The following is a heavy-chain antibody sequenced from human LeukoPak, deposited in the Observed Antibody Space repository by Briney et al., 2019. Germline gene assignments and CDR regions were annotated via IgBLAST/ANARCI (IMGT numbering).Heavy chain of an antibody. Sequence: PGGSLRLSCAASGFTFSRYWMSWVRQAPGKGLEWVANIKQDGSENRYVDSVKGRFTISRDNAKNSLDLQMNSLRAEDTAVYYCTRDRGGYCSGVSCYPGYWGQGTLVTVSS. J-gene: IGHJ4*02. V-gene: IGHV3-7*04. CDR2: IKQDGSEN. CDR3: TRDRGGYCSGVSCYPGY. CDR1: GFTFSRYW. D-gene: IGHD2-15*01.